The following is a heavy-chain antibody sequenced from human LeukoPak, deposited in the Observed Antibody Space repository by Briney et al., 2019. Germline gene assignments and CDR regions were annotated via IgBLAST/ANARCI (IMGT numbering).Heavy chain of an antibody. CDR3: ARLKYYYDSSGYRAEYFQH. V-gene: IGHV4-59*01. J-gene: IGHJ1*01. D-gene: IGHD3-22*01. CDR1: GGSISSYY. Sequence: SETLSLTCTVSGGSISSYYWSWIRQPPGKGLEWIGYIYYSGSTNYNPSLKSRVTISVDTSKNHLSLKLSSVTAADTAVYYCARLKYYYDSSGYRAEYFQHWGQGTLVTASS. CDR2: IYYSGST.